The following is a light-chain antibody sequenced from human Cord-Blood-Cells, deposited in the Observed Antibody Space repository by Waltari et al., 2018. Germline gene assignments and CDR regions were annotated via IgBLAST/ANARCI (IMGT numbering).Light chain of an antibody. CDR2: EVS. V-gene: IGLV2-14*01. Sequence: QSALTQPASVSGSPGQSITISCTGTSSDVGGYNYVAWYQQHPGKAPKILIYEVSNRPSGVSNRFSGSKSGNTASLTISGLQAEDEADYYCSSYTSSSTPLYVFGTGTKVTVL. J-gene: IGLJ1*01. CDR1: SSDVGGYNY. CDR3: SSYTSSSTPLYV.